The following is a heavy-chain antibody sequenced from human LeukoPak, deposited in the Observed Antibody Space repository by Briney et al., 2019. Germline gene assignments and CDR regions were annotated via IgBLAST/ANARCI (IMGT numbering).Heavy chain of an antibody. V-gene: IGHV3-64*01. CDR3: ARVGDDDAFDI. J-gene: IGHJ3*02. D-gene: IGHD3-10*01. CDR1: GFTFSSCE. CDR2: ISSNGRRT. Sequence: GGSLRLSCAASGFTFSSCEMNWVRQGPGKGLEYVSAISSNGRRTYYANSVEGRFTIFRDNSKNTLYLQMGSLRAEDMAVYYCARVGDDDAFDIWGQGTLVTVSS.